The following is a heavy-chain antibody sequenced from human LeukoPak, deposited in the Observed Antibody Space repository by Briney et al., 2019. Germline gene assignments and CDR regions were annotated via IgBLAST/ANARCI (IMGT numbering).Heavy chain of an antibody. CDR1: GFTFSSYS. CDR3: ARISSGRFYFDY. J-gene: IGHJ4*02. D-gene: IGHD6-19*01. CDR2: ISSSSSYI. V-gene: IGHV3-21*01. Sequence: GGSLRLSCAASGFTFSSYSMNWVRQAPGKGLEWVSSISSSSSYIYYADSVKGRFTISRDNAKNSLYLQMNSLRAEDTAVYYCARISSGRFYFDYWGQGTLVTVSS.